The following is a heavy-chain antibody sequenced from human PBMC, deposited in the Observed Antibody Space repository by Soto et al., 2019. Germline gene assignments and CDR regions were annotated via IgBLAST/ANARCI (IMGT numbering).Heavy chain of an antibody. CDR3: ARMPLLAVAGTGRPY. J-gene: IGHJ4*02. CDR1: GGSISSSSYY. V-gene: IGHV4-39*01. Sequence: QLQLQESGPGLVKPSETLSLTCTVSGGSISSSSYYWGWIRQPPGKGLEWIGSIYYSGSTYYNPSLKSRVTISVDTSKNQFSLKLSSVTAADTAVYYCARMPLLAVAGTGRPYWGQGTLVTVSS. CDR2: IYYSGST. D-gene: IGHD6-19*01.